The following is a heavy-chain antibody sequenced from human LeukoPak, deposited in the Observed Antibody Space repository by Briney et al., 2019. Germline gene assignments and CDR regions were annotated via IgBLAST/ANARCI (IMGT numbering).Heavy chain of an antibody. D-gene: IGHD6-13*01. CDR1: GFTVSSNY. V-gene: IGHV3-53*01. Sequence: GGSLRLSCAASGFTVSSNYMSWVRQAPGKGLEWVSVIYSGGSTYYADSVKGRFTISRDNSKNTLYLQMNSLRAEDTAVYYCARCLGYSSPRDSMRRGNWFDPWGQGTLVTVSS. J-gene: IGHJ5*02. CDR3: ARCLGYSSPRDSMRRGNWFDP. CDR2: IYSGGST.